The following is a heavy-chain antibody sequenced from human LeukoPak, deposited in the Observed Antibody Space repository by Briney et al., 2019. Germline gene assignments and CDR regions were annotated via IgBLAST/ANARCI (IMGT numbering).Heavy chain of an antibody. CDR2: INPNSGGT. J-gene: IGHJ5*02. Sequence: ASVKVSCKASGYTFTGYYMHWVRQAPGQGLEWMGWINPNSGGTNYAQKFQGRVTMTRDTSISTAYMELSRLGSDDTAVYYCARDRFTMVRGVIIGPPYNWFDPWGQGTLVTASS. CDR1: GYTFTGYY. CDR3: ARDRFTMVRGVIIGPPYNWFDP. V-gene: IGHV1-2*02. D-gene: IGHD3-10*01.